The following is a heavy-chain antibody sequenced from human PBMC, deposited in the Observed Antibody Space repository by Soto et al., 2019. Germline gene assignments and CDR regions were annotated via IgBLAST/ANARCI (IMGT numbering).Heavy chain of an antibody. CDR3: AKQAGFFYYFDY. CDR1: GFTFSSYG. V-gene: IGHV3-30*18. D-gene: IGHD6-13*01. CDR2: ISYDGSNK. J-gene: IGHJ4*02. Sequence: HPGGSLRLSCAASGFTFSSYGMHWVRQAPGKGLEWVAVISYDGSNKYYADSVKGRFTISRDNSKNTLYLQMNSLRAEDTAVYYCAKQAGFFYYFDYWGQGTLVTVSS.